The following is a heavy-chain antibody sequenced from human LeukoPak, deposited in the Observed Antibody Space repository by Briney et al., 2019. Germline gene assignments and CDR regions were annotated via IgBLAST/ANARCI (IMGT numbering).Heavy chain of an antibody. CDR3: AKDFYDSSGSRYDY. D-gene: IGHD3-22*01. J-gene: IGHJ4*02. Sequence: GGSLRLSCAASGFTFSNYAMSWVRQAPGKGLEWVSGINASGGRTNYADSVKGRFTISRDNSKNTLYLQMNSLRAEDTAVYYCAKDFYDSSGSRYDYWGQGTLVTVSS. CDR2: INASGGRT. V-gene: IGHV3-23*01. CDR1: GFTFSNYA.